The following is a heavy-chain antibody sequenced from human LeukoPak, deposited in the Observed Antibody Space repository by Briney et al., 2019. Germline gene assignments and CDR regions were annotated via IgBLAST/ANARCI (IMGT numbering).Heavy chain of an antibody. CDR2: IYYSGST. CDR3: ARMRGDSSGYYPYYFDY. V-gene: IGHV4-59*01. Sequence: SETLSLTCNVSGGSISSYYRSWIRQPPGKGLEWIGYIYYSGSTNYNPSLKSRVTISVDMSKNQFSLKLSSVTAADKAVYYCARMRGDSSGYYPYYFDYWGQGTLVTVSS. CDR1: GGSISSYY. D-gene: IGHD3-22*01. J-gene: IGHJ4*02.